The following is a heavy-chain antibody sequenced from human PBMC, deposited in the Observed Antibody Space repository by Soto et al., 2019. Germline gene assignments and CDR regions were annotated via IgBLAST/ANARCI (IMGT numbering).Heavy chain of an antibody. D-gene: IGHD1-20*01. Sequence: EVQLVESGGGLVKPGRSLRLSCTASGFTFGDYAMSWFRQAPGKGLEWVGFIRSKAYGGTTEYAASVKGRFTISRDDSKSIAYLQMNSLKTEDTAVYYCTRDLYNWNDVNSPNVWTYYYYGMDVWGQGTTVTVSS. CDR1: GFTFGDYA. CDR2: IRSKAYGGTT. J-gene: IGHJ6*02. CDR3: TRDLYNWNDVNSPNVWTYYYYGMDV. V-gene: IGHV3-49*05.